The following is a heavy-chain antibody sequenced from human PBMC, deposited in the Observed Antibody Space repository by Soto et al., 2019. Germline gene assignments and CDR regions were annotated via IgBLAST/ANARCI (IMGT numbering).Heavy chain of an antibody. CDR1: GFTFSSYA. Sequence: QVQLVESGGGVVQPGRSLRLSCAASGFTFSSYAMHWVHRAPGKGLEWMAVMSHDGSNKYYADSVKGRFTISRDNSKNTLYLQMNSLRPEHTALYYCARDGGAYRGQGTLVIVSS. CDR3: ARDGGAY. J-gene: IGHJ4*02. V-gene: IGHV3-30-3*01. D-gene: IGHD3-16*01. CDR2: MSHDGSNK.